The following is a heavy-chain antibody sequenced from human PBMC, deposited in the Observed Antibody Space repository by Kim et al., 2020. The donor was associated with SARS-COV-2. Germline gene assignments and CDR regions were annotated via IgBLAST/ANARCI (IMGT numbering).Heavy chain of an antibody. V-gene: IGHV1-18*01. CDR2: ISAYNGNT. D-gene: IGHD6-13*01. J-gene: IGHJ6*02. CDR3: SSGGIAAAGTSDYYYYGMDV. Sequence: ASVKVSCKASGYTFTSYGISWVRQAPGQGLEWMGWISAYNGNTNYAQKLQGRVTMTTDTSTSTAYMELRSLRSDDTAVYYCSSGGIAAAGTSDYYYYGMDVWGQGTTVTVSS. CDR1: GYTFTSYG.